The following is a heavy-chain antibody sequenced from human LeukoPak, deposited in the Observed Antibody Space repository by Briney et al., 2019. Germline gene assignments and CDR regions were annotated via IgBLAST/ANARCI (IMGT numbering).Heavy chain of an antibody. CDR2: IYYSGST. D-gene: IGHD2/OR15-2a*01. CDR3: VRHLSADRPAFAI. CDR1: GGSINSYY. J-gene: IGHJ3*02. Sequence: SETLSLTCTVSGGSINSYYWSWIRQPPGKGLEWIGYIYYSGSTNYNPSLKSRVTISVDTSNNKFSLKLTSLTAADTAVYYCVRHLSADRPAFAIWGQGTMVTVSS. V-gene: IGHV4-59*08.